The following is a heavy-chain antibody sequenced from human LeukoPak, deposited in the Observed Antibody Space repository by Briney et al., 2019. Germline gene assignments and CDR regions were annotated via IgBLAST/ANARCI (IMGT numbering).Heavy chain of an antibody. D-gene: IGHD4-17*01. CDR1: GFTFSRYW. Sequence: GGSLRLSCGASGFTFSRYWMTWVRQAPGKGLEWVANINQDGREKNYVDSVKGRFTISRDNTENSLCLQMNSLRAEDTAVYYCARDTYGDGDYWGQGTLVTVSS. J-gene: IGHJ4*02. V-gene: IGHV3-7*01. CDR2: INQDGREK. CDR3: ARDTYGDGDY.